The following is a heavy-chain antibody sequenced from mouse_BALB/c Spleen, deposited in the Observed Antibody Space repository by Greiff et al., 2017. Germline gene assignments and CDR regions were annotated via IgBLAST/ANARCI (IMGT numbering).Heavy chain of an antibody. CDR3: ASPHYYGSSAYAMDY. D-gene: IGHD1-1*01. V-gene: IGHV14-3*02. CDR1: GFNIKDTY. J-gene: IGHJ4*01. Sequence: VQLQQSGAELVKPGASVKLSCTASGFNIKDTYMHWVKQRPEQGLEWIGRIDPANGNTKYDPKFQGKATITADTSSNTAYLQLSSLTSEDTAVYYCASPHYYGSSAYAMDYWGQGTSVTVSS. CDR2: IDPANGNT.